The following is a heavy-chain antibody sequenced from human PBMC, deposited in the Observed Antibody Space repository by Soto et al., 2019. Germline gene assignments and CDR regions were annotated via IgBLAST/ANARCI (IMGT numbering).Heavy chain of an antibody. CDR3: ARRGSGSYYDY. V-gene: IGHV3-23*01. CDR2: ISGSGDST. CDR1: GFTFSSYA. Sequence: EVQLLESGGGLVQPGGSLRLSCAASGFTFSSYAMRWVRQAPGQGLEWVSAISGSGDSTYYADSVKGRFTISRDNSKNTLYLQMNSLGAEDTAVYYCARRGSGSYYDYWGQGTRVTVSS. D-gene: IGHD1-26*01. J-gene: IGHJ4*02.